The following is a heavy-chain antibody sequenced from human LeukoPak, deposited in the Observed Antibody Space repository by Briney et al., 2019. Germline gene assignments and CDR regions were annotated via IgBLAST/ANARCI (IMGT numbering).Heavy chain of an antibody. Sequence: GRSLRLSCAASGFTFSSYGMHWVRQAPGKGLEWVAFIRYDGSNKYYADSVKGRFTISRDNSKNTLYLQMNSLRAEDTAVYYCAKSSYYDSSGYYFSYWGQGTLVTVSS. CDR2: IRYDGSNK. CDR3: AKSSYYDSSGYYFSY. V-gene: IGHV3-30*02. J-gene: IGHJ4*02. D-gene: IGHD3-22*01. CDR1: GFTFSSYG.